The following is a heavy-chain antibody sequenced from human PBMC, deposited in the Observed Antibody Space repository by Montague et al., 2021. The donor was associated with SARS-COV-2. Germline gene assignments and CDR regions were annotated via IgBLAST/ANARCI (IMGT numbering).Heavy chain of an antibody. CDR1: GYTFSSSD. CDR3: ARHYYYGLDV. J-gene: IGHJ6*02. V-gene: IGHV1-8*01. Sequence: SVKVSCKAAGYTFSSSDINWVRQATGQGPEWMGWMNPNSGNTGYXQKFQGRVTMTRNTAIGTAYMELSSLTSEDTAVYYCARHYYYGLDVWGQGTTVTVSS. CDR2: MNPNSGNT.